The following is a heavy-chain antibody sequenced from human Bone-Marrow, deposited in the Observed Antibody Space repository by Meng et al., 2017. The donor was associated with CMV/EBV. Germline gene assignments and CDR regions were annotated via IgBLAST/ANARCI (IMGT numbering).Heavy chain of an antibody. J-gene: IGHJ4*02. D-gene: IGHD1-26*01. CDR2: ISSSGSTI. CDR3: ARGGGTYSGDY. V-gene: IGHV3-48*03. CDR1: GFTFSSYE. Sequence: GESLKISCAASGFTFSSYEMNWVRQAPGKGLEWVSYISSSGSTIYYANSVKGRFTISRDNAKSSLYLQMNSLRVEDTAVYFCARGGGTYSGDYWGQGTLVTVSS.